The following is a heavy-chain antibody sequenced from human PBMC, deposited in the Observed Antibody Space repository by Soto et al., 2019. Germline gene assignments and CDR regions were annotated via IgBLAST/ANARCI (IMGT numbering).Heavy chain of an antibody. V-gene: IGHV4-39*01. CDR1: GGSISRSSYY. J-gene: IGHJ4*01. Sequence: SETLSLTCSVSGGSISRSSYYWGWIRQPPGKGLEWIGSIYYSGSTYYNPSLRSRVTISVDTSKNQFSLKLSSVTAADTAVYYCARQFTGTDYWGHGTLVTVSS. CDR2: IYYSGST. CDR3: ARQFTGTDY. D-gene: IGHD4-17*01.